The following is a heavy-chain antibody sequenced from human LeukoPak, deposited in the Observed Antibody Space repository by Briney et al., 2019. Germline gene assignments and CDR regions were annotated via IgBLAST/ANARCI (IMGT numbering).Heavy chain of an antibody. V-gene: IGHV1-18*01. CDR2: ISAYNGNT. D-gene: IGHD4-11*01. Sequence: ASVKVSCKASGYTFTSYGISWVRQAPGQGLEWMGWISAYNGNTNYAQKLQGRVTMTTDTSTSTAYMELRSLRSDDTAVYYCARISDSNYINYFDYWGQGTLVTVSS. CDR1: GYTFTSYG. CDR3: ARISDSNYINYFDY. J-gene: IGHJ4*02.